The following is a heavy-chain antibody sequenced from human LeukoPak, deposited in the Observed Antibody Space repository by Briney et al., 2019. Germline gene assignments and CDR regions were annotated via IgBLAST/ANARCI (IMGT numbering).Heavy chain of an antibody. D-gene: IGHD3-22*01. CDR1: GFSFNSYD. J-gene: IGHJ4*02. CDR2: ITTDT. V-gene: IGHV3-23*01. Sequence: GGSLRLSCAASGFSFNSYDMTWVRRAPGKGLEWVSFITTDTYYADSVRGRFTISRDNSKNTLYLQMNSLRADDTAVYYCAKAGSGHYYDYWGQGTLVTVSS. CDR3: AKAGSGHYYDY.